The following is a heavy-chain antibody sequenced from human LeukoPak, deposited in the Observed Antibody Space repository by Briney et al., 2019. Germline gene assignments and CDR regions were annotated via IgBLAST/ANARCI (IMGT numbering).Heavy chain of an antibody. CDR2: ISGSGGST. Sequence: GGSLRLSCAASGFTFSSYAMSWVRQAPGKGLEWVSAISGSGGSTYYADSVEGRFTISRDNSKNTLYLQMNSLRAEDTAVYYCAKVGDYYYYGMDVWGQGTTVTVSS. CDR1: GFTFSSYA. V-gene: IGHV3-23*01. D-gene: IGHD2-15*01. J-gene: IGHJ6*02. CDR3: AKVGDYYYYGMDV.